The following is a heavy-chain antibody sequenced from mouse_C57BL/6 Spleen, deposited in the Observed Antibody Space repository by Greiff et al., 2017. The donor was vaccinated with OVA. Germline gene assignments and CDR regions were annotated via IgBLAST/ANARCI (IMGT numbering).Heavy chain of an antibody. CDR2: IYPGDGDT. V-gene: IGHV1-82*01. CDR3: ARWNWDWYFDV. Sequence: QVQLKQSGPELVKPGASVKISCKASGYAFSSSWMNWVKQRPGKGLEWIGRIYPGDGDTNYNGKFKGKATLTAAKSSSTAYMQLSSLTSEDSAIYFCARWNWDWYFDVWGTGTTVTVSS. J-gene: IGHJ1*03. D-gene: IGHD4-1*01. CDR1: GYAFSSSW.